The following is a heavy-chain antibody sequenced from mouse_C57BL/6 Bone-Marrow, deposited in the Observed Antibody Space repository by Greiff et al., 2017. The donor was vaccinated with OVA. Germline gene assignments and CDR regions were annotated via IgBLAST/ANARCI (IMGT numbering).Heavy chain of an antibody. J-gene: IGHJ4*01. D-gene: IGHD4-1*01. CDR1: GYTFTSYW. V-gene: IGHV1-55*01. Sequence: QVHVKQPGAELVKPGASVKMSCKASGYTFTSYWITWVKQRPGQGLEWIGDIYPGSGSTNYNEKFKSKATLTVDTSSSTAYMQLSSLTSEDSAVYYCARPWGAMDYWGQGTSVTVSS. CDR2: IYPGSGST. CDR3: ARPWGAMDY.